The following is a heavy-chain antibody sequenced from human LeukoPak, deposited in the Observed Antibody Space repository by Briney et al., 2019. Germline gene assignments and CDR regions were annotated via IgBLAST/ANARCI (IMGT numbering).Heavy chain of an antibody. CDR2: IRSKANSYAT. CDR1: GFTFSGSA. V-gene: IGHV3-73*01. J-gene: IGHJ4*02. Sequence: GGSLRLSCAASGFTFSGSAMHWVRQASGKGLEWVGRIRSKANSYATAYAASVKGRFTISRDDSKNTAYLQMNSLKTGDTAVYYCTRPDDYGDYWGQGTLVTVSS. CDR3: TRPDDYGDY.